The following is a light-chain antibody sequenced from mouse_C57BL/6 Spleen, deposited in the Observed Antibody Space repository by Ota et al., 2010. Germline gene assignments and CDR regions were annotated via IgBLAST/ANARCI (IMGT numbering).Light chain of an antibody. V-gene: IGKV8-30*01. CDR3: HQYLSSLT. CDR1: QSLLYSYNQKNY. J-gene: IGKJ5*01. Sequence: DIVMSQSLSSLAVSIGEKVTMSCMPSQSLLYSYNQKNYLAWYQQKPGQSPKLLIYWASTRESGVPDRFTGSGSGTDFTLTISSVQAEDLAVYYCHQYLSSLTFGAGTKLELK. CDR2: WAS.